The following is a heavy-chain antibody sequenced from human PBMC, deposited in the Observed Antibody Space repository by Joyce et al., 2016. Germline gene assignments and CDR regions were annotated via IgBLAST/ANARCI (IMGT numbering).Heavy chain of an antibody. Sequence: QVQVVQSGAEVKKPGASVKFSCKTSGYTFVDYGITWVRQAPGQGLEWVGWINTFNDRTNYAQKFRDRLTMTTDTSTNTVYMELRSLTSDDTALYYCVRGQMAAGDDFWGQGTLVIVSS. V-gene: IGHV1-18*04. D-gene: IGHD5-24*01. J-gene: IGHJ4*02. CDR2: INTFNDRT. CDR3: VRGQMAAGDDF. CDR1: GYTFVDYG.